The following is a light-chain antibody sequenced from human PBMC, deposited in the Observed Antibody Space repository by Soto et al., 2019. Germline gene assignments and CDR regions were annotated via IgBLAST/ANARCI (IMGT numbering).Light chain of an antibody. Sequence: IQLTQSPSSLSASVGDRVTITCRASQGVRSYLAWYQQKPGQAPKLLIYDASNLETGVPSRFSGSGSGTDFTFTISSLQPEDIATYYCQQYDNLPALTFGGGTKVEIK. CDR3: QQYDNLPALT. CDR2: DAS. CDR1: QGVRSY. J-gene: IGKJ4*01. V-gene: IGKV1-33*01.